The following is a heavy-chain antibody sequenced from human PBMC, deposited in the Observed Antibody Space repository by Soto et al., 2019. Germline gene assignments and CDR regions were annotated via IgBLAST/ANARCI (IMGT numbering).Heavy chain of an antibody. J-gene: IGHJ5*02. CDR3: ANDPPVGFVLTWFGGLLSGTSS. D-gene: IGHD3-10*01. CDR2: ITGSGDGT. Sequence: GGSLRLSCAASGFAFYNYAMSWVRQAPGKGLEWVSSITGSGDGTYYAASVKGRFTISRDNSRNTLYLQMTSLRAEDTAVYYCANDPPVGFVLTWFGGLLSGTSSWGQGTLVTVSS. CDR1: GFAFYNYA. V-gene: IGHV3-23*01.